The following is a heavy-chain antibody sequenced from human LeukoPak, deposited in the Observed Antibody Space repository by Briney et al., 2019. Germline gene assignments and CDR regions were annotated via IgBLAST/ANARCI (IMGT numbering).Heavy chain of an antibody. Sequence: ASVKVSCEASGYTFTGYYMHWVRQAPGQGLEWMGWINPNSGGTNYAQKFQGRVTMTRDTSISTAYMELSRLRSDDTAVYYCARALWRYRIVVVLAIDYWGQGTLVTVSS. CDR2: INPNSGGT. V-gene: IGHV1-2*02. D-gene: IGHD2-2*01. J-gene: IGHJ4*02. CDR3: ARALWRYRIVVVLAIDY. CDR1: GYTFTGYY.